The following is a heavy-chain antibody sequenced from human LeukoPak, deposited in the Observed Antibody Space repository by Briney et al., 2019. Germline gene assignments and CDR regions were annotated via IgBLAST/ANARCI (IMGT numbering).Heavy chain of an antibody. J-gene: IGHJ3*02. V-gene: IGHV1-46*01. CDR1: GYTFTGYY. CDR3: ARVSYYDSSGYYLDAFDI. CDR2: INPSGGST. Sequence: ASVKVSCKASGYTFTGYYMHWVRQAPGQGLEWMGIINPSGGSTSYAQKFQGRVTMTRDMSTSTVYMELSSLRSEDTAVYYCARVSYYDSSGYYLDAFDIWGQGTMVTASS. D-gene: IGHD3-22*01.